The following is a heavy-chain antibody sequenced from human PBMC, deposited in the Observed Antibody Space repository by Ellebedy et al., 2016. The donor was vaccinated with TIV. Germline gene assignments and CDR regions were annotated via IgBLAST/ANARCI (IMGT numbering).Heavy chain of an antibody. D-gene: IGHD6-19*01. J-gene: IGHJ5*02. CDR1: GYSFSSYW. CDR2: IDLSDSYT. CDR3: ARRRTDSSGWYGNWFDP. V-gene: IGHV5-10-1*01. Sequence: GESLKISCKGSGYSFSSYWISWVRQMPGKGLEWMGMIDLSDSYTDYSPSFQGHVTISADKSISTAYLQWSSLRASDTAMYYCARRRTDSSGWYGNWFDPWGQGTLVAVSS.